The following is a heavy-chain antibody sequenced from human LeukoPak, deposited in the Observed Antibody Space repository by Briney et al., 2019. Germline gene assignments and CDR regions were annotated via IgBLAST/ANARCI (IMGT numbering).Heavy chain of an antibody. D-gene: IGHD3-10*01. CDR1: GFTFSSYA. Sequence: PGGSLRLSCAASGFTFSSYAMSWVCQAPGKGLEWVSAISGSGGSTYYADSVKGRFTISRDNSKNTLYLQMNSLRAEDTAVYYCAKFMVRGVIEDYYYGMDVWGQGTTVTVSS. CDR3: AKFMVRGVIEDYYYGMDV. CDR2: ISGSGGST. J-gene: IGHJ6*02. V-gene: IGHV3-23*01.